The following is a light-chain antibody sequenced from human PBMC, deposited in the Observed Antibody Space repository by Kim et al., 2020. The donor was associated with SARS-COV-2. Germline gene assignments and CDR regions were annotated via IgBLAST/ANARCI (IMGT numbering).Light chain of an antibody. Sequence: DGQLTQSPGSLSASAGDRVTFTCQASRDVTNTLNWYQQKPGKAPKLLIYDTSNLETGVPSRFSGSGTGTYFTFTISSLQPEDIATYYCQHLRDFGQGTKLEI. J-gene: IGKJ2*01. CDR2: DTS. V-gene: IGKV1-33*01. CDR1: RDVTNT. CDR3: QHLRD.